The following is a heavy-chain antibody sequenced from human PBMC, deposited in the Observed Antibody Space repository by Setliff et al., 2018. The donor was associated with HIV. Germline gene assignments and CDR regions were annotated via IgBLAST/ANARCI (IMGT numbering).Heavy chain of an antibody. V-gene: IGHV3-49*04. CDR1: GFTLGDYA. Sequence: GGSLRLSCTASGFTLGDYAMSWVRQAPGKGLEWVGFIRSKAYGGTTEYAASVKGRFTISRDDSKSIAYLQMNSLKTEDTAVYYCTRTFFHSSGYYHNLQPFDYWGQGTLVTVSS. D-gene: IGHD3-22*01. CDR3: TRTFFHSSGYYHNLQPFDY. J-gene: IGHJ4*02. CDR2: IRSKAYGGTT.